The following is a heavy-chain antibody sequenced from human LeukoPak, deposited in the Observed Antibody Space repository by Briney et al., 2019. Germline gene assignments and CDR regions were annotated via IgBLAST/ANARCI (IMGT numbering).Heavy chain of an antibody. D-gene: IGHD5-24*01. Sequence: GESLKISCKTSGYSFTTYWIGWVRQMPGKGLEWMGIIYPSDSDTRYSPSFQGQVTFSADKSITTAYLQWSSLKASDTAMYYCARHLGDAYSDYWGQGTLVTVSS. J-gene: IGHJ4*02. CDR1: GYSFTTYW. CDR2: IYPSDSDT. CDR3: ARHLGDAYSDY. V-gene: IGHV5-51*01.